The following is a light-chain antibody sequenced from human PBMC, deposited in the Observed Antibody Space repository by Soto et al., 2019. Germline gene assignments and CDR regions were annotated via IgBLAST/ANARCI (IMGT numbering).Light chain of an antibody. J-gene: IGKJ5*01. CDR1: QGISKY. CDR3: QKYNSAHFA. CDR2: AAS. V-gene: IGKV1-27*01. Sequence: DIQMTQSPSSLSASVGDRVTITCRASQGISKYLAWYQQKPGKVPKLLIYAASTLQSGVPSRFSGSGSGTDFTLTISSLQPEDIATYYCQKYNSAHFAFGPGTQLEIK.